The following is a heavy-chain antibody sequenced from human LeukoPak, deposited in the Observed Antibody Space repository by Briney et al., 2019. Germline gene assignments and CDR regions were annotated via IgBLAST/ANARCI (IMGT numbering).Heavy chain of an antibody. J-gene: IGHJ4*02. CDR1: GFTFDDYA. Sequence: PGGSLRLSCAASGFTFDDYAMHWVRQAPGKGLEWVSGISWNSGSIGYADSVKGRFTISRDNAKNSLYLQVNSLRAEDTALYYCAKDIGEAARSAFDYWGQGTLVTVSS. CDR2: ISWNSGSI. CDR3: AKDIGEAARSAFDY. V-gene: IGHV3-9*01. D-gene: IGHD3-10*01.